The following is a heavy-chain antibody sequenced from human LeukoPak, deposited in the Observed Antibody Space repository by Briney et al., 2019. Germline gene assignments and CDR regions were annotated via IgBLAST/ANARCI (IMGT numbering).Heavy chain of an antibody. D-gene: IGHD3-10*01. V-gene: IGHV3-74*01. CDR3: ARVSLWFGRDCYFNL. Sequence: GGSLRLSCAASGFTFSSYWMHWVRQAPGKGLVWVSRINTDGSSTSYADSVKGRFTISRDNAKNTLYLQMNSLRAEDTAVYYCARVSLWFGRDCYFNLWGRGTLVTVSS. CDR2: INTDGSST. J-gene: IGHJ2*01. CDR1: GFTFSSYW.